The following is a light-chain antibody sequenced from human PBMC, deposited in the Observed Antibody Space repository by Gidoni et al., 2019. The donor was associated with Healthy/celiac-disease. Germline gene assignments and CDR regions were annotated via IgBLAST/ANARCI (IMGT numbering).Light chain of an antibody. CDR1: QSISSY. J-gene: IGKJ4*01. CDR3: QQSYSTPVT. Sequence: IQMTQSPSSLSASVGDRVTITCRASQSISSYLNWYQQKPGKAPKLLIYAASSLQSGVPSRFSGSRSGTDFTLTISSLQPEDFATYYCQQSYSTPVTFGGGTKVEIK. CDR2: AAS. V-gene: IGKV1-39*01.